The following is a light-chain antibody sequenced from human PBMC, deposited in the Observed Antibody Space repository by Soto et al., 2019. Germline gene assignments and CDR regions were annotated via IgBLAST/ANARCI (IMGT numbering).Light chain of an antibody. V-gene: IGLV2-8*01. Sequence: QSVLTQPPSASGSPGQSVTISCTGTTTDVGGYDLVSWYQQHPGKAPKVIIYEVTKRPSGVSDRVFGSKSGSTASLTVSGLQAEDEAVYYCCSYTGGDAVVFGGGTKLTVL. CDR2: EVT. CDR1: TTDVGGYDL. CDR3: CSYTGGDAVV. J-gene: IGLJ2*01.